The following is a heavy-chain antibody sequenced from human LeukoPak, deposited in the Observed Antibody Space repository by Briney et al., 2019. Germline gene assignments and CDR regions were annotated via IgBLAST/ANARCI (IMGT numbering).Heavy chain of an antibody. CDR3: ARGRDLTWWFDP. CDR1: GYTFTGYY. Sequence: ASGKVSCKASGYTFTGYYMHWVRQAPGQGLEWMGWINPNSGGTNYAQKFQGRVTTTRDTSISTAYMELSRLRSDDTAVYYCARGRDLTWWFDPWGQGTLVTVSS. V-gene: IGHV1-2*02. D-gene: IGHD5-24*01. CDR2: INPNSGGT. J-gene: IGHJ5*02.